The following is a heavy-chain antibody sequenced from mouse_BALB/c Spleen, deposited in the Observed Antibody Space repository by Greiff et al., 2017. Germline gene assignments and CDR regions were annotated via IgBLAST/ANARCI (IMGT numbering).Heavy chain of an antibody. CDR2: IGGDGST. J-gene: IGHJ2*01. D-gene: IGHD1-1*01. CDR1: GFSLTGYG. CDR3: ARSSSYYFDY. V-gene: IGHV2-6-7*01. Sequence: VHLVESGPGLVAPSQSLSISCTASGFSLTGYGVTWVRQPPGKGLEWMGMIGGDGSTDYNSARKPRLCISENNSKSQDFLKMNSLQTDETARYYCARSSSYYFDYWGQGTTLTVSS.